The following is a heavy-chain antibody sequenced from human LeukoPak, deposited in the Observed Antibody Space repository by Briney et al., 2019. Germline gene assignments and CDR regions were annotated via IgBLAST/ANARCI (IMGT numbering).Heavy chain of an antibody. CDR1: GFTFSNYW. V-gene: IGHV3-74*01. CDR3: ARGRCTSTNCFPDY. J-gene: IGHJ4*02. D-gene: IGHD2-2*01. Sequence: GALRLSCAASGFTFSNYWMHWVRQAPEKGLVWVSRINSDGSTTTYADSVKGRFTISRDNAKNTLYLQMNSLRAEDTAVYYCARGRCTSTNCFPDYWGQGTLVTVSS. CDR2: INSDGSTT.